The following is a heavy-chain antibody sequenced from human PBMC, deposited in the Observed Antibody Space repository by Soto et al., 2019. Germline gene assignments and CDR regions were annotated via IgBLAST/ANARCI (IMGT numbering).Heavy chain of an antibody. J-gene: IGHJ6*02. CDR3: AREQRVSVLGGLTTRYYYGMDV. V-gene: IGHV1-2*04. CDR2: INPNSGAT. D-gene: IGHD4-17*01. Sequence: VQSGAEVKKPGASVRVACKASGYTFTEHYINWVRQAPGQGLEWIGWINPNSGATDIARKFQGWVTLTGDTSIQAAYLTLNRLKSDDTALYFCAREQRVSVLGGLTTRYYYGMDVWGQGTPLTVSS. CDR1: GYTFTEHY.